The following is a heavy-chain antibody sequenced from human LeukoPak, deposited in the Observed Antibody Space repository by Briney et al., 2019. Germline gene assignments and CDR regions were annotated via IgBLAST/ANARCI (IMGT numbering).Heavy chain of an antibody. Sequence: PGGPLRLSCAASGFTFSSYWMHWVRQAPGKGLVWVLRINSEGSRPSYADSVKGRFTISRDNAKNTLYLQMNSLRAEGTALYYCARDSSYFGWGSYPFDYWGQGTLVTVSS. CDR3: ARDSSYFGWGSYPFDY. V-gene: IGHV3-74*01. CDR2: INSEGSRP. J-gene: IGHJ4*02. D-gene: IGHD3-10*01. CDR1: GFTFSSYW.